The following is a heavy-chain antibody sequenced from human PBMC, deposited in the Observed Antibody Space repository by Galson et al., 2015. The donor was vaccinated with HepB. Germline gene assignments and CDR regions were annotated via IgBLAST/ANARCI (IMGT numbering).Heavy chain of an antibody. D-gene: IGHD4-17*01. V-gene: IGHV3-48*01. J-gene: IGHJ6*03. CDR3: ARDWLYGDYLYYYYYYYMDV. CDR2: ISSSSSTI. Sequence: SLRLSCAASGFTFSSYSMNWVRQAPGKGLEWVSYISSSSSTIYHAESVKGRFTISSDNAKNSLYLKMNSLRAEDTAEYYCARDWLYGDYLYYYYYYYMDVWGEGTTVTVSS. CDR1: GFTFSSYS.